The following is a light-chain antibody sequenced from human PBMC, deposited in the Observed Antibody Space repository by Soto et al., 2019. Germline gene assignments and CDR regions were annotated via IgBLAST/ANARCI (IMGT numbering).Light chain of an antibody. CDR1: QSVRRS. V-gene: IGKV3-15*01. Sequence: EIVMTQSPATLSVSPGERATLSCRASQSVRRSLAWYQQKPGQAPRLLIYDASTGATGIPARFSGSGSGTEFTLTISSLQSEDFPTYYCQQANSFPYTFGQGTKLEIK. CDR3: QQANSFPYT. J-gene: IGKJ2*01. CDR2: DAS.